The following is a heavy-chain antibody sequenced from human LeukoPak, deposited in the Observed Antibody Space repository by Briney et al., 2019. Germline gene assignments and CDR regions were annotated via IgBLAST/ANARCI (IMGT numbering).Heavy chain of an antibody. CDR2: INHSGST. Sequence: SETLSLTCAVYGGSFSGYYWSWIRQPPGKGLEWIGEINHSGSTNYNPSRKSRVTISVDTSKNQFSLKLSSVTAADTAVYYCATIKTGYYGSGSYYNAIFDYWGQGTLVTVSS. V-gene: IGHV4-34*01. CDR1: GGSFSGYY. CDR3: ATIKTGYYGSGSYYNAIFDY. J-gene: IGHJ4*02. D-gene: IGHD3-10*01.